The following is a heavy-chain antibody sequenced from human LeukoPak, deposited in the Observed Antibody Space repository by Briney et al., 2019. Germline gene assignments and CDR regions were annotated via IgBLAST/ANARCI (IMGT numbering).Heavy chain of an antibody. CDR2: IKQDGSEK. J-gene: IGHJ6*03. Sequence: GGSLRLSCAASGFTFSSYWMSWVRQAPGKGLEWVANIKQDGSEKYYVDSVKGRFTISRDNAKNSLYLQMSSLRAEDTAVYYCATAGVYNWNYDYYYYYMDVWGKGTTVTVSS. D-gene: IGHD1-7*01. CDR3: ATAGVYNWNYDYYYYYMDV. CDR1: GFTFSSYW. V-gene: IGHV3-7*01.